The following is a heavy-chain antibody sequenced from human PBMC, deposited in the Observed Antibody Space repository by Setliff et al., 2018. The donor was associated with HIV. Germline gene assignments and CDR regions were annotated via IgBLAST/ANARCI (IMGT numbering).Heavy chain of an antibody. CDR1: GDTFSNSA. CDR3: ARDQRAYNWNDAVFYYYGLDV. D-gene: IGHD1-20*01. J-gene: IGHJ6*02. V-gene: IGHV1-69*13. Sequence: SVKVSCKASGDTFSNSAIYWVRQAPGQGLEWMGGIIPLYGTSNYAQKFQGRVTITADESTSTAYMELSSLRSEDTAVYYCARDQRAYNWNDAVFYYYGLDVWGQGTTVTVSS. CDR2: IIPLYGTS.